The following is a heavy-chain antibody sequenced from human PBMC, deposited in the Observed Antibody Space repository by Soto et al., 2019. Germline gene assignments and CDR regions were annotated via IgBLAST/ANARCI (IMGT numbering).Heavy chain of an antibody. V-gene: IGHV3-74*01. J-gene: IGHJ4*02. CDR1: GFTFGNYW. Sequence: PVGSLRLSCAASGFTFGNYWMHWVRQAPGNGLEWVSRMNSDGSSTNYADSVKGRFTVSRDNAKNTLYLQMNSLRAEDTAVYYCATAEVDYWGPGTLVTVSS. CDR3: ATAEVDY. CDR2: MNSDGSST.